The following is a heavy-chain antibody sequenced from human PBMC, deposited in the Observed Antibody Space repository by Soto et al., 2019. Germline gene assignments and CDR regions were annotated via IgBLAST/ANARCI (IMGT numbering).Heavy chain of an antibody. J-gene: IGHJ4*02. CDR3: AKEDPSGRYSLDY. CDR2: ISYYGTNE. V-gene: IGHV3-30*18. CDR1: GFTFSGYG. D-gene: IGHD1-26*01. Sequence: QVQLVESGGGVVQPGRSLRLSCGASGFTFSGYGMHWVRQAPGKGLEWVAVISYYGTNEYYEDSVKGRFTISRDNSKNTRYLQMNSLRIEDTAVYFCAKEDPSGRYSLDYWGQGSQVTVPS.